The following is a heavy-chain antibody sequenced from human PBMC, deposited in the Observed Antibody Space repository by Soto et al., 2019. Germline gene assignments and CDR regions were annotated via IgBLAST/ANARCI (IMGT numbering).Heavy chain of an antibody. CDR3: AGQPTAGSYYDLGSYYYYYAMDV. CDR2: IHYNGNT. J-gene: IGHJ6*02. CDR1: GDSISAYS. D-gene: IGHD3-10*01. Sequence: SETLSLTCTVSGDSISAYSWSWVRQPPGKGLEWIGNIHYNGNTKYNPSLKSRVTMSVDTSKNQFSLKLSSVTAADTAVYYCAGQPTAGSYYDLGSYYYYYAMDVWGQGTTVTVSS. V-gene: IGHV4-59*08.